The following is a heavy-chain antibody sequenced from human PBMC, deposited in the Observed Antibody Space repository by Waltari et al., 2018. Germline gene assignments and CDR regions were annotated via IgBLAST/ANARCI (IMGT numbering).Heavy chain of an antibody. CDR3: ARDGSGDFWSGDY. CDR2: ISGSGGST. CDR1: GFTFSSYA. Sequence: EVQLLESGGGLVQPGGSLRLSCAASGFTFSSYAMSWVRQAPGKGLEWVSAISGSGGSTYYADSVKGRFTISRDNSKNTLYLQMNSLRAEDTAVYYCARDGSGDFWSGDYWGQGTLVTVSS. J-gene: IGHJ4*02. V-gene: IGHV3-23*01. D-gene: IGHD3-3*01.